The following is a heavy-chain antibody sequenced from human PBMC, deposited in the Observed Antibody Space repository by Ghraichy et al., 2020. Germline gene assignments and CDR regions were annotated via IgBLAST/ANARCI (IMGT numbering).Heavy chain of an antibody. J-gene: IGHJ4*02. Sequence: ASVKVSCKASGYTFTSYGVSWVRQAPGQGLEWMGWISGYSGNTNYAQILKGRVTMTTDTSTSTAYMELRSLRSDDTAVYYCARDDTLGFFDYWGQGTLVTVSS. CDR3: ARDDTLGFFDY. CDR2: ISGYSGNT. D-gene: IGHD2-2*02. V-gene: IGHV1-18*04. CDR1: GYTFTSYG.